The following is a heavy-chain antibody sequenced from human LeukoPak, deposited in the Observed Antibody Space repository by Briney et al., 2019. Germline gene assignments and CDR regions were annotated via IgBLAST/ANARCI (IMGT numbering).Heavy chain of an antibody. CDR2: INTDGSSR. CDR1: GFTFSSYW. V-gene: IGHV3-74*01. CDR3: AKSPPRCSGGSCYGY. J-gene: IGHJ4*02. Sequence: PGGALRLSCAACGFTFSSYWMHWVRQAPGNRLVWVSRINTDGSSRTYADSVKGRFTISKDHSKNTLYLQMSSLRADDTALYYGAKSPPRCSGGSCYGYWGQGTLVTVSS. D-gene: IGHD2-15*01.